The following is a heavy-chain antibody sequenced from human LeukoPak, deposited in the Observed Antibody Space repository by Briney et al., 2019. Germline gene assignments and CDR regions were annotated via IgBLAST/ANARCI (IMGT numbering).Heavy chain of an antibody. J-gene: IGHJ4*02. CDR2: VYPGGSDT. CDR3: ARVSRGYNPFDY. CDR1: GYCFTSYW. D-gene: IGHD5-24*01. V-gene: IGHV5-51*03. Sequence: GESLKISCKASGYCFTSYWSGWGRQLPGKGLEWMGIVYPGGSDTRYSPSFQGQVTLAADKSISTAYLQWSSLKASDTAMYYCARVSRGYNPFDYWGQGTLVTVSS.